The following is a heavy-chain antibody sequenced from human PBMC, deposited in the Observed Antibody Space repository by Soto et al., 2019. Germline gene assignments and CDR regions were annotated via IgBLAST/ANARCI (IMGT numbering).Heavy chain of an antibody. J-gene: IGHJ4*02. CDR3: ARSLLQGDF. CDR1: GYTFIHYY. Sequence: QVQLVQSGAEVKKPGASVKISCKASGYTFIHYYIHWVRQAPGQGLEWMAIINPNGGSTNYAQKFQGRVTVTSDTSTTTVSMELNSMESEDTAVYFCARSLLQGDFWCQGTLVTVSS. CDR2: INPNGGST. V-gene: IGHV1-46*01. D-gene: IGHD2-21*01.